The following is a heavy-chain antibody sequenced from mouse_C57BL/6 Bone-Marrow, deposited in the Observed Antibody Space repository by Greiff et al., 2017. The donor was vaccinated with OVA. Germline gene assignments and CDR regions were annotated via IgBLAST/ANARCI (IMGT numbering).Heavy chain of an antibody. J-gene: IGHJ4*01. Sequence: QVQLKQPGAELVKPGASVKMSCKASGYTFTSYWITWVKQRPGQGLEWIGDIYPGSGSTNYNEKFKSKATLTVDTSSSTAYMQLSSLTSEDSAVYYCARKTTIVTTDAMDYWGQGTSVTVSS. CDR3: ARKTTIVTTDAMDY. CDR2: IYPGSGST. V-gene: IGHV1-55*01. CDR1: GYTFTSYW. D-gene: IGHD2-5*01.